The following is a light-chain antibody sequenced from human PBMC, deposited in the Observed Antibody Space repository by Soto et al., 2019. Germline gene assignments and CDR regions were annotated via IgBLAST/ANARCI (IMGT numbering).Light chain of an antibody. CDR3: SSYTRSTTLNVL. CDR1: SSDVGGYKY. CDR2: EVS. J-gene: IGLJ2*01. V-gene: IGLV2-14*01. Sequence: ALTQPASVSGSHGQSITISCTGTSSDVGGYKYVSWYQQHPGKVPKLLIYEVSNRPSGVSNRFSGSKSGNTASLTISGLQAEDEAEYYCSSYTRSTTLNVLFGGGTKVTVL.